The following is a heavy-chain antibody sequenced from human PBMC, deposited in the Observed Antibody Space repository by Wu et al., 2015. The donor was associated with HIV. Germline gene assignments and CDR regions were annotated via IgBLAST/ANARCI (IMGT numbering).Heavy chain of an antibody. J-gene: IGHJ3*02. CDR2: TNVNTGGT. D-gene: IGHD2-15*01. CDR1: GYTFTDYF. CDR3: ARDELFRVDDAFDM. V-gene: IGHV1-2*02. Sequence: QVQLVQSGGEVKKPGASVKVSCKTSGYTFTDYFMHWLRQAPGQGLEWMGWTNVNTGGTNYAPKFQGRVTMTRDTSISTAYMELSRLTPDDTAVYYCARDELFRVDDAFDMWGQGTMVIVSS.